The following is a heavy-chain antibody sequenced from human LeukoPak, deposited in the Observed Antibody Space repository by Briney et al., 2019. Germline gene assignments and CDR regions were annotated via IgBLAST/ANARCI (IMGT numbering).Heavy chain of an antibody. J-gene: IGHJ4*02. V-gene: IGHV3-33*01. Sequence: PGGSLRLSCATSGFTFNSYGFHWVRHAPGKGLEWVAIIWYDESHKSYADSVKGRFTISRDNSKNTVYLQMNTLRAEDTAVYYCARGTGTTDYWGQGTLVTVSS. CDR2: IWYDESHK. D-gene: IGHD1-7*01. CDR3: ARGTGTTDY. CDR1: GFTFNSYG.